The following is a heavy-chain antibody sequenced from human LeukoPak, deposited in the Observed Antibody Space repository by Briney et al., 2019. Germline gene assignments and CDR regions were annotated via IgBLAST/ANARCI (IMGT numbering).Heavy chain of an antibody. CDR3: ARQRYFDWLPDH. V-gene: IGHV4-39*01. CDR2: MYYSGST. CDR1: GGSISSSNYY. J-gene: IGHJ5*02. D-gene: IGHD3-9*01. Sequence: PSETLSLTCTVSGGSISSSNYYWGWIRQPPGTGLEWFGSMYYSGSTYYNPSLKSRVTISADTSKNQFSLKLSSVTAADTAVYYCARQRYFDWLPDHWGQGTLVTVSS.